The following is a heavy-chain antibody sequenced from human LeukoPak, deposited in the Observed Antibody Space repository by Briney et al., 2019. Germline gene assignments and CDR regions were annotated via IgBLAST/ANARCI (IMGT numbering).Heavy chain of an antibody. CDR1: GGSISSYY. CDR2: IYYSGST. D-gene: IGHD2-15*01. CDR3: ARPGGSGYFDY. Sequence: PSETLSLTCTVSGGSISSYYWSWIRQPPGKGLEWIGYIYYSGSTNYNPSLKSRVTISVDTSKNQFSLKLSSVTAADTAVYYCARPGGSGYFDYWGQGTLVTVSS. V-gene: IGHV4-59*08. J-gene: IGHJ4*02.